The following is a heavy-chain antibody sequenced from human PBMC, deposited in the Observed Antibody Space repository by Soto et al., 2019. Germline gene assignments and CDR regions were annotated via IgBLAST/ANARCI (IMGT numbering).Heavy chain of an antibody. CDR1: GFSLSTSGVG. J-gene: IGHJ4*02. CDR2: IYWDDDK. Sequence: QITLKESGPTLVKPTQTLTLTCTFSGFSLSTSGVGVGWIRQPPGKALEWLALIYWDDDKRYSPSLKSRLTMTKDTSKNQVVLTMTNMDPVDTATYYCAHRMVAKPRNGYYFDYWGQGTLVTVSS. CDR3: AHRMVAKPRNGYYFDY. D-gene: IGHD2-8*01. V-gene: IGHV2-5*02.